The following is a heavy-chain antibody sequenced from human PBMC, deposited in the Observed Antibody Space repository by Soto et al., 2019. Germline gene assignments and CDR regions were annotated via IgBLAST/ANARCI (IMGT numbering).Heavy chain of an antibody. J-gene: IGHJ6*02. Sequence: GEALKISCKGSGYGFTSYWIGWVRQMPGKGLEWMGIIYPGDSDTRYSPSFQGQVTISADKSISTAYLQWSSLKASDTAMYYCARHLGDYYYYYGMDVWGQGTTVTVSS. CDR2: IYPGDSDT. V-gene: IGHV5-51*01. CDR3: ARHLGDYYYYYGMDV. CDR1: GYGFTSYW. D-gene: IGHD2-21*02.